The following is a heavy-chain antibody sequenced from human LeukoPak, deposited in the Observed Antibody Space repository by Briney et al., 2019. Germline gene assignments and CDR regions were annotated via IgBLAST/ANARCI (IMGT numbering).Heavy chain of an antibody. J-gene: IGHJ1*01. Sequence: RSLRLSCTASGFTFGDYAMSWFRQAPGKGLEWVGFIRSKAYGGTTEYAASVKGRFTISRDDSKSIAYLQMNSLKTEDTAVYYCATAFSSSWSEYFQHWGQGTLVTVSS. CDR2: IRSKAYGGTT. CDR1: GFTFGDYA. CDR3: ATAFSSSWSEYFQH. V-gene: IGHV3-49*03. D-gene: IGHD6-13*01.